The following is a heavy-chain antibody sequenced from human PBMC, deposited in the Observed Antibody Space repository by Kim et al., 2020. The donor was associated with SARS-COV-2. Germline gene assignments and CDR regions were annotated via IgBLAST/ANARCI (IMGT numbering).Heavy chain of an antibody. D-gene: IGHD6-13*01. Sequence: GGSLRLSCAASGFPFSNVWMSWVRQAPGKGLEWVGRIKSKTDGEATDYAAPVKGRFTMARDDSKNTLYLQMNSLKTEDTAAYYCTTLISAAGRGYWGQGT. CDR1: GFPFSNVW. V-gene: IGHV3-15*01. CDR2: IKSKTDGEAT. J-gene: IGHJ4*02. CDR3: TTLISAAGRGY.